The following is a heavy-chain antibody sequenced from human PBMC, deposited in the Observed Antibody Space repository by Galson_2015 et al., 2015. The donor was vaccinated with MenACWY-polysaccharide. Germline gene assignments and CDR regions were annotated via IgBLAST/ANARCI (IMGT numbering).Heavy chain of an antibody. CDR2: VSYDGSDT. Sequence: SLRLSCAASGFTFSRYGMHWVHQAPGKGLEWVAFVSYDGSDTYYADSVKGRFTISRDNSKNTLYLQMNSLRAEDTAVYYCAKDVGTDYFDSWGQGTLVTVSS. D-gene: IGHD1-1*01. J-gene: IGHJ4*02. CDR3: AKDVGTDYFDS. CDR1: GFTFSRYG. V-gene: IGHV3-30*18.